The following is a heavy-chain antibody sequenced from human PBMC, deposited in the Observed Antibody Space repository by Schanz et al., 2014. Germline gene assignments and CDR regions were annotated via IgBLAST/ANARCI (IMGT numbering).Heavy chain of an antibody. CDR3: AKLSSSGRLAGYFDY. CDR2: IYASGAT. Sequence: GGSLRLSCAASGFTFSDYYMSWIRQAPGKGLEWVSTIYASGATYYADSVKRRFTISRDISKNTLHLQVTSLRAEDTAIYYCAKLSSSGRLAGYFDYWGQGALVTVSS. J-gene: IGHJ4*02. CDR1: GFTFSDYY. D-gene: IGHD6-19*01. V-gene: IGHV3-66*01.